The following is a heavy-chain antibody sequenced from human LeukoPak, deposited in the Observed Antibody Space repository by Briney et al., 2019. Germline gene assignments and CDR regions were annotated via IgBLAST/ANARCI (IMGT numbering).Heavy chain of an antibody. D-gene: IGHD6-19*01. J-gene: IGHJ4*02. CDR1: GGSISSYY. CDR3: ATKYSVAVAANPPYFDD. CDR2: INQSGRT. V-gene: IGHV4-34*01. Sequence: SETLSLTCTVSGGSISSYYWSWIRQSPGRGLEWIGEINQSGRTNYNPSLKSRVTISVDTSKNQFSLKLTSVTAADTGVYYCATKYSVAVAANPPYFDDWGQGTLVTVSS.